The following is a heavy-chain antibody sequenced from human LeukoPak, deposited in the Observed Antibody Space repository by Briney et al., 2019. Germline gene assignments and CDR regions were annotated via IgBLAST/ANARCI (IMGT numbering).Heavy chain of an antibody. CDR3: VQGWRDS. CDR1: GFTLSSYA. Sequence: GGSLRLSCAASGFTLSSYATSWVRQAPGKGLEWVSATSSSDAGTYYAESVRGRFTISRDNAKNSLYLQMNSLRVEDTSVYYCVQGWRDSWGQGTLVIVSS. D-gene: IGHD2-15*01. V-gene: IGHV3-23*01. CDR2: TSSSDAGT. J-gene: IGHJ4*02.